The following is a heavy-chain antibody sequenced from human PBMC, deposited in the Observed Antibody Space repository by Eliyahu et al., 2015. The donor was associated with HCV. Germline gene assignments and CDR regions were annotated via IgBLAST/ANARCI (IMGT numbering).Heavy chain of an antibody. Sequence: EVQLVESGGGLVQPGRSLRLSCAASGFTFDDYAMHWVRQAPGKGLEWVSGISWNSGSIGYADSVKGRFTISRDNAKNSLYLQMNSLRAEDTALYYCAKDMGNIAAAGPSLNYYYGMDVWGQGTTVTVSS. CDR1: GFTFDDYA. CDR3: AKDMGNIAAAGPSLNYYYGMDV. J-gene: IGHJ6*02. CDR2: ISWNSGSI. D-gene: IGHD6-13*01. V-gene: IGHV3-9*01.